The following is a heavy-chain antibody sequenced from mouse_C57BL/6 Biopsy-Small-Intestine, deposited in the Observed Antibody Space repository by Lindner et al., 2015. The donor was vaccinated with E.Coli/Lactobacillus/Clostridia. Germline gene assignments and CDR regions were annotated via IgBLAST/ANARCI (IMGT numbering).Heavy chain of an antibody. V-gene: IGHV2-3*01. J-gene: IGHJ3*01. CDR2: IWGDGTT. D-gene: IGHD4-1*01. CDR3: AKNGTY. Sequence: VQLQESGGGLVQPKGSSKLSCAASGFTFNAYAMHWVRQAPGKGLEWLGVIWGDGTTKYHSTLMSRLSISKDNSKSQVFLKLNSLQTDDTATYYCAKNGTYWGQGTLVTVSA. CDR1: GFTFNAYA.